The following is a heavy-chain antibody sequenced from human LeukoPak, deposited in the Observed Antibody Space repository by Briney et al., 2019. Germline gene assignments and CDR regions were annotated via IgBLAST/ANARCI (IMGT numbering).Heavy chain of an antibody. D-gene: IGHD4-11*01. J-gene: IGHJ4*02. CDR2: ISTSGST. V-gene: IGHV4-61*02. CDR1: GGSISSGSSY. CDR3: ARGPDYSNYVDY. Sequence: SETLSLTCTVSGGSISSGSSYWSWIRQPAGKGLEWIGRISTSGSTKYNPSLKSRVTIPVDTSKNQFSLKLSSVTAADTAVHYCARGPDYSNYVDYWGQGTLVTVSS.